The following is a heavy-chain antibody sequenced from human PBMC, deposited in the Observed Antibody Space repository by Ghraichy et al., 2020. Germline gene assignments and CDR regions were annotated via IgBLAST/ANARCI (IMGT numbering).Heavy chain of an antibody. J-gene: IGHJ6*02. CDR2: ISYHGSNK. V-gene: IGHV3-30-3*01. Sequence: GGSLRLSCAASGFTFSSYAMHWVRQAPGKGLEWVTVISYHGSNKYYADSVKGRFTISRDNSKNTLYMQMNSLRTEDTAVYYCARSLGATNNYYYGVDVWGQGTTVTVSS. CDR3: ARSLGATNNYYYGVDV. D-gene: IGHD5-12*01. CDR1: GFTFSSYA.